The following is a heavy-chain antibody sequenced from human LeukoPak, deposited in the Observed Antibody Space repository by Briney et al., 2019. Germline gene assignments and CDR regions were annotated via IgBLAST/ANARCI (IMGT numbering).Heavy chain of an antibody. CDR2: IYDNESA. J-gene: IGHJ6*03. CDR3: ARVLQNYYHLDV. V-gene: IGHV4-59*11. D-gene: IGHD3-3*01. Sequence: SETLSLTCTVSGVSINGHYWSWIRQPPGKGLEWIGFIYDNESANYKSSLESRVTMTVDTYNNQVSLKLNSVTAADTAVYYCARVLQNYYHLDVWGEGTTVTVSS. CDR1: GVSINGHY.